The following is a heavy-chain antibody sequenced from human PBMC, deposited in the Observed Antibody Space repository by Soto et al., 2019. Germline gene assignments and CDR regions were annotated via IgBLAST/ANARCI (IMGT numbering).Heavy chain of an antibody. CDR1: GYTFSNYA. CDR2: ISAHNGNT. J-gene: IGHJ4*02. V-gene: IGHV1-18*01. CDR3: ASDLSGGYDLEYFDY. D-gene: IGHD5-12*01. Sequence: QIQLVQSGAEVKKPGASVKVSCKAAGYTFSNYAIKWVRQAPGQGLEWMGWISAHNGNTNYAEKFQGRVAMTTDTSTNTAYMELRSLRSDDTAVYYCASDLSGGYDLEYFDYWGQGTLVTVSS.